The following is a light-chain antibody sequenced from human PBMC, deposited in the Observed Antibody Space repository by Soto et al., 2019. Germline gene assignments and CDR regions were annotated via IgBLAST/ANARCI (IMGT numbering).Light chain of an antibody. V-gene: IGKV3-15*01. CDR2: FAS. CDR3: QQYNNWPLT. CDR1: QSVSNN. J-gene: IGKJ4*01. Sequence: EIVMTQSPATLSVSPGERATLSCRASQSVSNNLAWYQQKPGQAPRLLIYFASTRPTGIPARFSGSGSGTEFTLTISSLQSEDFSVYYCQQYNNWPLTFGGGTKVEIK.